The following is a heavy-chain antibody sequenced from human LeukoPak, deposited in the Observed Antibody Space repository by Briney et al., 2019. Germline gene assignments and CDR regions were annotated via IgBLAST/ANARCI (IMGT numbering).Heavy chain of an antibody. V-gene: IGHV7-4-1*02. Sequence: ASVEVSCKASGYTFTSYAMNWVRQAPGQGLEWMGWINTNTGNPTYAQGFTGRFVFSLDTSVSTAYLQISSLKAEDTAMYYCARAIYDSSGYYYGYYYYMDVWGKGTTVTVSS. J-gene: IGHJ6*03. CDR2: INTNTGNP. CDR3: ARAIYDSSGYYYGYYYYMDV. D-gene: IGHD3-22*01. CDR1: GYTFTSYA.